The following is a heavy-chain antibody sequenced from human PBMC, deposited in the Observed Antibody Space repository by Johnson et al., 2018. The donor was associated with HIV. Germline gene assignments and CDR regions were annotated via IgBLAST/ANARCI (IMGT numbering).Heavy chain of an antibody. CDR2: ISGSGGST. J-gene: IGHJ3*02. Sequence: EVQLVESGGGLVQPGGSLRLSCAASGFTFSSYAMSWVRQAPGKGLEWVSSISGSGGSTYYADSVKGRFTISRDSSKNTLFLHMNSLRAEDTAMYYCARRCSSSSCSHGAFDIWGQGTVVTVSS. V-gene: IGHV3-23*04. CDR1: GFTFSSYA. D-gene: IGHD2-2*01. CDR3: ARRCSSSSCSHGAFDI.